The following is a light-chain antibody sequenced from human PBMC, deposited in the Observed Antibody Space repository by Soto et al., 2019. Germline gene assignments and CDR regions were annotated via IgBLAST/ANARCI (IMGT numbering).Light chain of an antibody. J-gene: IGLJ1*01. V-gene: IGLV2-14*01. CDR1: SSDIGGYNS. CDR2: EVT. Sequence: QSALTQPASVSGSPGQSITISCTGTSSDIGGYNSVSWYQQHPRKAPKLMIYEVTNRPSGISNRFSGSKSGNTASLTISGLQAEDEADYYCSSYTRGNTYVFGTRTKVTVL. CDR3: SSYTRGNTYV.